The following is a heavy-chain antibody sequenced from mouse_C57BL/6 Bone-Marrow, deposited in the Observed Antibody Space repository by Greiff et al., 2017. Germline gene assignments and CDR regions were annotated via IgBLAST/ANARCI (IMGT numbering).Heavy chain of an antibody. Sequence: VHVKQSGPELVKPGASVKIPCKASGYTFTDYNMDWVKQSHGKSLEWIGDINPNNGGTIYNQKFKGKATLTVDKSSSTAYMDLRSLTSEDTAGYYCAIYPGDYWGQGTSVTVSS. V-gene: IGHV1-18*01. J-gene: IGHJ4*01. CDR1: GYTFTDYN. CDR2: INPNNGGT. D-gene: IGHD1-3*01. CDR3: AIYPGDY.